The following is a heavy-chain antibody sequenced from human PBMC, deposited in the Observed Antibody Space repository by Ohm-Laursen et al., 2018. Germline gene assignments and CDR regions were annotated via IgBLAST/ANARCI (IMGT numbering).Heavy chain of an antibody. CDR2: VSYDERYK. CDR1: GFTFSSYG. V-gene: IGHV3-30*18. J-gene: IGHJ4*02. D-gene: IGHD2-15*01. CDR3: AKDVGVAFAYDS. Sequence: RSLRLSCAASGFTFSSYGMHWVRQAPGKGLEWVAVVSYDERYKNYVDSVKGRFTVSRDNSKDTLYLQMNSLRNEDTAIYYCAKDVGVAFAYDSWGQGTLVTVSS.